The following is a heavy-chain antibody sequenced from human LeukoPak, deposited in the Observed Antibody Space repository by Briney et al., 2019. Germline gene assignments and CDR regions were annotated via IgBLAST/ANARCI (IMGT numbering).Heavy chain of an antibody. J-gene: IGHJ4*02. CDR2: IYYSGST. CDR3: ARERAVTTYYYFDY. V-gene: IGHV4-61*01. D-gene: IGHD4-17*01. CDR1: GYSISSGYL. Sequence: SETLSLTCTVSGYSISSGYLWGWIRQPPGKGLEWIGYIYYSGSTNYNPSLKSRVTISVDTSKNQFSLKLSSVTAADTAVYYCARERAVTTYYYFDYWGQGTLVTVSS.